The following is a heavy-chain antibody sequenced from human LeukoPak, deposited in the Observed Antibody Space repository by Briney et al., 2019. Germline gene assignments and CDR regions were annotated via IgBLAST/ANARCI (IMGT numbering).Heavy chain of an antibody. CDR2: INPSGGNT. V-gene: IGHV1-46*01. J-gene: IGHJ5*02. D-gene: IGHD2-8*01. Sequence: ASVKASCKASGYTFTSYYMHWVRQAPGQGLEWMGIINPSGGNTSCAQKFQGRVTMTRDMSTSTVYMELSSLRSEDTAVYYCARARILTGLLAYGDINWFDPWGQGTLVTVSS. CDR1: GYTFTSYY. CDR3: ARARILTGLLAYGDINWFDP.